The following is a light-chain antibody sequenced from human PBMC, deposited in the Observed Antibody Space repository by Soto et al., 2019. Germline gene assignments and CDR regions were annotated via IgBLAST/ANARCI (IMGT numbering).Light chain of an antibody. CDR1: QSVSSN. CDR2: GAS. CDR3: QQYNSYFT. Sequence: EIVMTQSPATLSVSPGERAILSCRASQSVSSNLAWYQLKPGQAPRLLIYGASTRATGIPARFSGSGSGTEFSLTISSLQSEDFAVYYCQQYNSYFTFGQGTKVEIK. V-gene: IGKV3D-15*01. J-gene: IGKJ1*01.